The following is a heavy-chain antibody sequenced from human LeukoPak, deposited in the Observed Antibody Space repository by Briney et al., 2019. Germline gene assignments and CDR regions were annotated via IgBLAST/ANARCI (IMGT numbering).Heavy chain of an antibody. CDR1: GYTFTSYH. J-gene: IGHJ4*02. CDR3: ARAPRYDSSGYYYILDY. Sequence: ASVKVSCKASGYTFTSYHMHWVRQAPGQGLEWMGIINPSGGSTSYAQKFQGRVTMTRDMSTSTVYMELSSLRSEDTAVYYCARAPRYDSSGYYYILDYWGQGTLVTVSS. V-gene: IGHV1-46*01. CDR2: INPSGGST. D-gene: IGHD3-22*01.